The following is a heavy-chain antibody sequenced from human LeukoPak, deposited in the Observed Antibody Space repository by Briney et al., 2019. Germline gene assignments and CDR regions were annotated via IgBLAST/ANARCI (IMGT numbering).Heavy chain of an antibody. J-gene: IGHJ6*03. V-gene: IGHV1-8*01. CDR3: ARGLGSWPYYYYYMDV. D-gene: IGHD6-13*01. CDR2: MNPNSGNT. Sequence: ASVKVSCKASGYTFTSYDINWVRQATGQGLEWMGWMNPNSGNTGYAQKFQGGVTMTRNTSISTAYMELSSLRSEDTAVYYCARGLGSWPYYYYYMDVWGKGTTVTISS. CDR1: GYTFTSYD.